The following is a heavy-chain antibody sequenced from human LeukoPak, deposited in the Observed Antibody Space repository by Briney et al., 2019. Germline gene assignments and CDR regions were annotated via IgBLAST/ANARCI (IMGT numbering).Heavy chain of an antibody. D-gene: IGHD4-17*01. J-gene: IGHJ5*02. CDR2: IYSGGST. CDR1: GXTVSSNY. Sequence: GGSLRLSWAASGXTVSSNYLSWVRQAPGKGLESVSVIYSGGSTYYADSVKGRFTISRHNSKNTLYLQMNSLSAEDTAVYYCARDGTVTAGPFDPWGGGTLVTVSS. V-gene: IGHV3-53*04. CDR3: ARDGTVTAGPFDP.